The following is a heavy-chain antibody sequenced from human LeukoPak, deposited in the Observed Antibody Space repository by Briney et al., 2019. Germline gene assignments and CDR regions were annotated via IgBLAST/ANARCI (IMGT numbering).Heavy chain of an antibody. Sequence: GGSLRLSCAASGFTFSSHAMNWVRQAPGKGLEWLSAMTGSGGSAYYADSVKDRFTISRDNSKNTLYLQMNSLRAEDTAVYYCVKEYSSVWYYFDYWGQGTLVAVSS. CDR1: GFTFSSHA. V-gene: IGHV3-23*01. J-gene: IGHJ4*02. D-gene: IGHD6-19*01. CDR2: MTGSGGSA. CDR3: VKEYSSVWYYFDY.